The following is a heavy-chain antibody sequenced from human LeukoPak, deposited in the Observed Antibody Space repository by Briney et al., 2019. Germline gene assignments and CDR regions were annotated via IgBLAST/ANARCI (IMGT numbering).Heavy chain of an antibody. Sequence: ASVKVSCKTSGYTFTGSYLHWVRQVPGQGLEWMGWTNPSTGGTKSAQQFEGRVTMTRDTSNTAGYLELRSLRLDDTATYYCARGGAFCSITTCHEFDHWGQGTLVIVSS. J-gene: IGHJ4*02. V-gene: IGHV1-2*02. D-gene: IGHD2-2*01. CDR2: TNPSTGGT. CDR3: ARGGAFCSITTCHEFDH. CDR1: GYTFTGSY.